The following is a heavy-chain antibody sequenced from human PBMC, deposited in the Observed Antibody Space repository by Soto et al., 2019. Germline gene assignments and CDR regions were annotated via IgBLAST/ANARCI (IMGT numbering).Heavy chain of an antibody. CDR1: SASIISEQR. J-gene: IGHJ4*02. D-gene: IGHD6-19*01. CDR3: ARSFGWYAIDQ. Sequence: QMQLQESGPGLVKPSETLSLTCAVSSASIISEQRWSWVRQPPGKGLEWIGEIHHSGSTNNNPSLRSRATMSVHKSKNQFSLNLNSVTAADTAVYYCARSFGWYAIDQWGQGTLVIVSS. V-gene: IGHV4-4*02. CDR2: IHHSGST.